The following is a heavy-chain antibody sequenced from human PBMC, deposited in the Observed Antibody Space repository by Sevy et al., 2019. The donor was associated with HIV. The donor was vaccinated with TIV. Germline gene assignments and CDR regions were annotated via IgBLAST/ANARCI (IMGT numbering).Heavy chain of an antibody. CDR2: ISYDGSNK. CDR3: ARVVSSGWTGAEYFQH. Sequence: GGSLRLSCAASGFTFSSYAMHWVRQAPGKGLEWVAVISYDGSNKYYADSVKGRFTISRDNSKNTLYLQMNSLRAEDMAVYYCARVVSSGWTGAEYFQHWGQGTLVTVSS. D-gene: IGHD6-19*01. J-gene: IGHJ1*01. V-gene: IGHV3-30*04. CDR1: GFTFSSYA.